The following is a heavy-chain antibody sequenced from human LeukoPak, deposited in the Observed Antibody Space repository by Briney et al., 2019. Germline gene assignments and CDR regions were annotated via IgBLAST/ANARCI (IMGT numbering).Heavy chain of an antibody. J-gene: IGHJ3*02. Sequence: GGSLRLSCAASGFTFSSYSMNWVRQAPGEGLEWVSSISSSSSYIYYADSVKGRFTISRDNAKNSLYLQMNSLRAEDTAVYYCARAAIYDSSGWDAFDIWGQGTMVTVSS. V-gene: IGHV3-21*01. CDR1: GFTFSSYS. CDR2: ISSSSSYI. CDR3: ARAAIYDSSGWDAFDI. D-gene: IGHD3-22*01.